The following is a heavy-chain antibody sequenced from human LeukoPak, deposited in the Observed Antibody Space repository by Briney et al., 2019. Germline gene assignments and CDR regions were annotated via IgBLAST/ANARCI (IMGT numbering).Heavy chain of an antibody. J-gene: IGHJ4*02. V-gene: IGHV1-69*13. CDR3: AREVEYYGSGSYWGIFDY. CDR1: GGTFSSST. Sequence: ASEKVSCKASGGTFSSSTFGWVRQAPGQGLEWMGGIIPLFTTASYARRFQGRVTITADDSTSTAYMELRRLRSEDTAVYYCAREVEYYGSGSYWGIFDYWGQGTLVTVSS. CDR2: IIPLFTTA. D-gene: IGHD3-10*01.